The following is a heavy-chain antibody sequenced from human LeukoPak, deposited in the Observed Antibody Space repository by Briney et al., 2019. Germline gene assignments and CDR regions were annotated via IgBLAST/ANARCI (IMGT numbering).Heavy chain of an antibody. CDR3: AKRGVVIRAILVGFHKEAYYFDY. V-gene: IGHV3-23*01. CDR1: GITLSNYG. Sequence: GGSLRLSCAVSGITLSNYGMSGVRQAPGKGLEGVAGISDSGGSTNYADSVKGRFTISRDNPKNTLYLQMNSLRAEDTAVYFCAKRGVVIRAILVGFHKEAYYFDYWGQGALVTVSS. J-gene: IGHJ4*02. D-gene: IGHD2-21*01. CDR2: ISDSGGST.